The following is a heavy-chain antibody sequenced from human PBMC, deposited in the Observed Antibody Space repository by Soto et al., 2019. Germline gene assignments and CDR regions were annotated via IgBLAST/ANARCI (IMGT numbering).Heavy chain of an antibody. CDR3: AKDQHDFWSGYYTFDY. J-gene: IGHJ4*02. CDR2: ISYDGSNK. Sequence: GGSVRLSCAASGFTFSSYGMHWVRQAPGKGLEWVAVISYDGSNKYYADSVKGRFTISRDNSKNTLYLQMNSLRAEDTAVYYCAKDQHDFWSGYYTFDYWGQGTLVTVSS. D-gene: IGHD3-3*01. CDR1: GFTFSSYG. V-gene: IGHV3-30*18.